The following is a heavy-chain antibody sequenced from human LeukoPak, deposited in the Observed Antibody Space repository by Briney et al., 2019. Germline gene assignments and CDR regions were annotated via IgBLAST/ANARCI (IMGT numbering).Heavy chain of an antibody. CDR3: ARHLYGSGSYDY. CDR2: IYYSGSI. V-gene: IGHV4-59*08. J-gene: IGHJ4*02. CDR1: GGSISGYY. D-gene: IGHD3-10*01. Sequence: SETLSLTCTVSGGSISGYYWSWIRQPPGKGLEWIGYIYYSGSINYNPSLKSRVTISVDTSKNQFPLKLTSVTAADTAVYYCARHLYGSGSYDYWGQGTLVTVSS.